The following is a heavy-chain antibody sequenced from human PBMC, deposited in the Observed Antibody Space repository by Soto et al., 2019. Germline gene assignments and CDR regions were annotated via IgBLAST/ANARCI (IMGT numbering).Heavy chain of an antibody. J-gene: IGHJ3*02. D-gene: IGHD2-8*01. V-gene: IGHV3-23*01. CDR2: ISGSGGST. CDR1: GFTFSSYA. CDR3: AKDDLKPGGIVLMVYAIRAFDI. Sequence: GGSLRFSCAASGFTFSSYAMSWVRQAPGKGLEWVSAISGSGGSTYYADSVKGRFTISRDNSKNTLYLQMNSLRAEDTAVYYCAKDDLKPGGIVLMVYAIRAFDIWGQGTMVTVSS.